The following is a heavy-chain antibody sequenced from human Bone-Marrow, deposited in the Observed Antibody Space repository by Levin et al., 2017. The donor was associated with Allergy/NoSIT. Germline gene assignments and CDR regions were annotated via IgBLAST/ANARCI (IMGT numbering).Heavy chain of an antibody. Sequence: SQTLSLTCTVSGGSINSDYWSWIRQPAGKGLEWIGRISTSGSTNYNPSLKSRVTVSVDTSKNQFSLTLSSVTAADTAVYYCARENQLLYRNFDLWGRGTPVTVSS. CDR2: ISTSGST. V-gene: IGHV4-4*07. CDR3: ARENQLLYRNFDL. J-gene: IGHJ2*01. CDR1: GGSINSDY. D-gene: IGHD2-2*01.